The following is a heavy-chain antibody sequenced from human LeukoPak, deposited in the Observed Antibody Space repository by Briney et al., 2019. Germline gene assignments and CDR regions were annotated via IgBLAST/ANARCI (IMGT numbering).Heavy chain of an antibody. D-gene: IGHD6-6*01. V-gene: IGHV4-34*01. CDR3: ARGIAARHYYYYYMDV. CDR2: INHSGST. J-gene: IGHJ6*03. CDR1: GGSFSGYY. Sequence: MPSETLSLTCAVYGGSFSGYYWSWIRQPPGKGLEWIGEINHSGSTNYNPSLKSRVTISVDTSKNQFSLKLRSVTAADTAVYYCARGIAARHYYYYYMDVWGKGTTVTVSS.